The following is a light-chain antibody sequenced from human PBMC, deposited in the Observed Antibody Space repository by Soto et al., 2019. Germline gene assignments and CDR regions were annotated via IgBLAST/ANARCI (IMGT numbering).Light chain of an antibody. V-gene: IGLV2-14*01. CDR2: EVS. J-gene: IGLJ2*01. Sequence: QSALTQPASVSGSPGQSITISCTGTSSDVGGYNYVSWYQHHPGKAPKLIIYEVSNRPSGVSNRFSGSKSGNTASLTISGLQAEDEADYHCSSYTTASTVLFGGGTKVTVL. CDR3: SSYTTASTVL. CDR1: SSDVGGYNY.